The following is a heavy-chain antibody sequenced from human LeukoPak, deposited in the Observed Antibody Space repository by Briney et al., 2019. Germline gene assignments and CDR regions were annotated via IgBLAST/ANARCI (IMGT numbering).Heavy chain of an antibody. CDR2: INHSGST. V-gene: IGHV4-34*01. J-gene: IGHJ4*02. Sequence: PSETLSLTCAVYGGSFSGYYWSWIRQPPGKGLEWIGEINHSGSTNYNPSLKSRVTISVDTSKNQFSLKVSSVTAADTAVYYCARGAAAGTGKTGGFDYWGQGTLVTVSS. CDR1: GGSFSGYY. CDR3: ARGAAAGTGKTGGFDY. D-gene: IGHD6-13*01.